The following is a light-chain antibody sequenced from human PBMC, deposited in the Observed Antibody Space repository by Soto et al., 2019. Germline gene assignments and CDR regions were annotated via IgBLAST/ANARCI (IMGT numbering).Light chain of an antibody. CDR2: DVS. CDR3: SSYTSSSTLG. J-gene: IGLJ2*01. Sequence: QSALTQPASVSGSPGQSITISCTGTSSDVGGYNYVSWYQQHPGKAPKLMIYDVSNRPSGVSNRFSGSKSGNTASLTISGLRAEDEFDYYCSSYTSSSTLGFGAGTKLTVL. CDR1: SSDVGGYNY. V-gene: IGLV2-14*01.